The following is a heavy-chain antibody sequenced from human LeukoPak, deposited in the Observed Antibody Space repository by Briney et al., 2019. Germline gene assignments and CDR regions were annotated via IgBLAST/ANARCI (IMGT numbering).Heavy chain of an antibody. CDR3: ARGLPYSSSWSPVRRYYYYGMDV. J-gene: IGHJ6*02. D-gene: IGHD6-13*01. CDR1: GRPISSYY. Sequence: SQTLSLTCPVFGRPISSYYWSWNRQPAGKGLEWIGRIYTSGSPNFNPSLKSRVTMSVDTSKNQFSLKLSSVTAADTAVYYCARGLPYSSSWSPVRRYYYYGMDVWGQGTTVTVSS. V-gene: IGHV4-4*07. CDR2: IYTSGSP.